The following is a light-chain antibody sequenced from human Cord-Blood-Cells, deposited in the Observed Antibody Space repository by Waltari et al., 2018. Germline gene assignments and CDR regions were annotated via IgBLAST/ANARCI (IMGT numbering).Light chain of an antibody. Sequence: QSALTQPASVSGSPGQSITISCTGTSSDVGGYNYVSWYQQHPGKAPKLMIYAVSNRPSGVANRFSGSKSGNTASLTSSGLQAEDEANYYCSSYTSRSTLVFGGGTKLTVL. CDR1: SSDVGGYNY. J-gene: IGLJ3*02. CDR3: SSYTSRSTLV. CDR2: AVS. V-gene: IGLV2-14*03.